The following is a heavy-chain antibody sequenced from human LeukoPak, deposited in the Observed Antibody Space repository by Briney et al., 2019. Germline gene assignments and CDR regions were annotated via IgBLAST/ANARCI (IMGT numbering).Heavy chain of an antibody. CDR2: INADSSTI. D-gene: IGHD3-22*01. J-gene: IGHJ4*02. V-gene: IGHV3-48*01. CDR3: VRDNSRGQSLGVIY. Sequence: GGSLRLSCAASGFTFSTYNMNWVRQAPGKGLEWISYINADSSTIQYADSVRGRFTTSRDNAKSSLYLQMNSLRAEDTAVYYCVRDNSRGQSLGVIYWGQGSLVTVSS. CDR1: GFTFSTYN.